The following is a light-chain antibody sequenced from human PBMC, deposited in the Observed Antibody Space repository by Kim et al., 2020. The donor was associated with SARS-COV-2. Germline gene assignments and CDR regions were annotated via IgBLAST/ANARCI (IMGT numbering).Light chain of an antibody. CDR2: SNN. Sequence: LTQPPSASGTPGQRVTISCSGSSSNIGSNNVVWYQQHPGAAPNLLIYSNNQRPSGIPDRFSGSRSGTSASLAISGLQSGDEADYYCAVWDDSLKQGVFGGGTQLTVL. J-gene: IGLJ3*02. CDR1: SSNIGSNN. CDR3: AVWDDSLKQGV. V-gene: IGLV1-44*01.